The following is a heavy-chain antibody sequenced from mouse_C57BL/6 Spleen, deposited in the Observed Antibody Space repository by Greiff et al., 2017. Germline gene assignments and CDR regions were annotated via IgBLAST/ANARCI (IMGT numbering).Heavy chain of an antibody. V-gene: IGHV1-81*01. Sequence: VQLQQSGAELARPGASVKLSCKASGYTFTSYGISWVKQRTGQGLEWIGEIYPRSGNTYYNEKFKGKATLTADKSSTTAYMELRSLTSEDSAFYFCTGYGSCYDYAIDYWGQGTSVTVSA. CDR2: IYPRSGNT. CDR1: GYTFTSYG. D-gene: IGHD1-1*01. J-gene: IGHJ4*01. CDR3: TGYGSCYDYAIDY.